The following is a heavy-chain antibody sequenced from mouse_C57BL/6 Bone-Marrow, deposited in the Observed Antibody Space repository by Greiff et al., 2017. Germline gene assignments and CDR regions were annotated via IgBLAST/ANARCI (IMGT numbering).Heavy chain of an antibody. Sequence: EVMLVESGGGLVKPGGSLKLSCAASGFTFSSYAMSWVRQTPEKRLAWVATISDGGSYTYYPDNVKGRFTISRDNAKTNLYLQMSHRKSEDTAMYYCARQVWTGTFAYWGQGTLVTVSA. V-gene: IGHV5-4*03. J-gene: IGHJ3*01. D-gene: IGHD4-1*01. CDR1: GFTFSSYA. CDR3: ARQVWTGTFAY. CDR2: ISDGGSYT.